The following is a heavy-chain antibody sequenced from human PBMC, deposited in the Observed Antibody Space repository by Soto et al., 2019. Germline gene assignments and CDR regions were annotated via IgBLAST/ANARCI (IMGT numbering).Heavy chain of an antibody. V-gene: IGHV1-18*01. CDR1: GYTLSSYG. Sequence: ASVKVSCQASGYTLSSYGIHWGGQAPGQGLEWMGWISAYNGNTKYAQKFQGRVTMTTDTSTSTAYMELRSLRSDDTAVYYWARDLGAQIVDYGGQGTLVTVSS. CDR2: ISAYNGNT. D-gene: IGHD1-26*01. J-gene: IGHJ4*02. CDR3: ARDLGAQIVDY.